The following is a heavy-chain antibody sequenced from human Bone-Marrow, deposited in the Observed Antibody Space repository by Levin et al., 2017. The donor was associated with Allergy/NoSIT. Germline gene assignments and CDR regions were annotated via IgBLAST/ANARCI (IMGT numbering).Heavy chain of an antibody. D-gene: IGHD6-13*01. CDR2: IYYSGGI. V-gene: IGHV4-30-4*01. CDR1: GAPISSGDYV. J-gene: IGHJ5*02. Sequence: SQTLSLTCTVSGAPISSGDYVWSWIRQSPGKGLEWIGFIYYSGGIDYNPSLSSRVTISMDKSKDQFSLKLTSVTAADTAVYYCARVLGGIAASGDNWFDHWSQGTLVTVS. CDR3: ARVLGGIAASGDNWFDH.